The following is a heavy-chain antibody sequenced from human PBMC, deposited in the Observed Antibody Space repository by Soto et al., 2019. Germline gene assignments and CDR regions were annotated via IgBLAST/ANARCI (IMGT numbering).Heavy chain of an antibody. Sequence: GGSLRLSWAASGFTFSSYAMSWVRQAPGKGLEWVSAIIFSGGSTYYADSVKGRFTISRDNSKNTLYLQMNSLRAEDTAVYYCAKDSLYSSPTVYYFHXWGQGTLVTVSX. CDR3: AKDSLYSSPTVYYFHX. V-gene: IGHV3-23*01. D-gene: IGHD4-4*01. CDR1: GFTFSSYA. J-gene: IGHJ4*02. CDR2: IIFSGGST.